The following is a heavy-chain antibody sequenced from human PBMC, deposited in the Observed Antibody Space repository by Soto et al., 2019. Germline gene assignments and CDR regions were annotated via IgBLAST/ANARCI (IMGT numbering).Heavy chain of an antibody. Sequence: SETLSLTCTVSGGSISSGGYYWSWIRQHPGKGLEWIGYIYYSGSTYYNPSLKSRVTISVDTSKNQFSLKLSSVTAADTAVYYCAGRLDYDFWSGRFDYWGQGTLVTVSS. J-gene: IGHJ4*02. CDR2: IYYSGST. V-gene: IGHV4-31*03. D-gene: IGHD3-3*01. CDR3: AGRLDYDFWSGRFDY. CDR1: GGSISSGGYY.